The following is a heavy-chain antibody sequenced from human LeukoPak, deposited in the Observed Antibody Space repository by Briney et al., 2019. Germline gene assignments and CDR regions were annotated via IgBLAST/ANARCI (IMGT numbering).Heavy chain of an antibody. J-gene: IGHJ4*02. V-gene: IGHV4-39*01. D-gene: IGHD2-2*01. Sequence: PSETLSLTCTVSGAPISSSNDYWGWIRQAPGKGLEWIGSGFYGGSAHYNPSLKSRATISVDTSKNQFSLKLSSVTAADAAMYYCARQFATASADTRGYFDFWGQGTVVTVSS. CDR3: ARQFATASADTRGYFDF. CDR1: GAPISSSNDY. CDR2: GFYGGSA.